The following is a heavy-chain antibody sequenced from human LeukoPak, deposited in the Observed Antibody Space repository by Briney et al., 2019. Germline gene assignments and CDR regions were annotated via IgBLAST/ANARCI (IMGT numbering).Heavy chain of an antibody. J-gene: IGHJ6*02. Sequence: PGGSLRLSCAASGFTFSSYAMSWVRQAPGKGLEWVANIKLDGSEKNYVDSVKGRFTISKDNAKNSLYLQMNSLRAEDTALYHCARNNGMDVWGQGTTVIVSS. CDR1: GFTFSSYA. CDR2: IKLDGSEK. V-gene: IGHV3-7*03. CDR3: ARNNGMDV.